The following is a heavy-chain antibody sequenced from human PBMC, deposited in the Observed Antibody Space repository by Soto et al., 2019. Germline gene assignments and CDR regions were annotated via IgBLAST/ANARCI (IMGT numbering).Heavy chain of an antibody. V-gene: IGHV4-59*01. CDR3: ARVSSVVVPAAPGWFDP. D-gene: IGHD2-2*01. Sequence: PSETLSLTCTVSGGSISSYYWSWIRQPPGKVLVLIGYIYFSGSTNYNPSLKSRVTISVDTSKNQFSLKLSSVTAADTAVYYCARVSSVVVPAAPGWFDPWGQGTQVTVSS. CDR1: GGSISSYY. J-gene: IGHJ5*02. CDR2: IYFSGST.